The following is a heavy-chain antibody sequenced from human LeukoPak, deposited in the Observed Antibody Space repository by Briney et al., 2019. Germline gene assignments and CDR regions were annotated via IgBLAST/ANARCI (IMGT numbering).Heavy chain of an antibody. CDR3: ARGAYAELGYDFDY. D-gene: IGHD2-8*01. J-gene: IGHJ4*02. CDR2: VSRSSSFI. CDR1: GFSFSSHS. Sequence: GGSLRLSCAASGFSFSSHSMNWVRQAPGKGLEWVSSVSRSSSFIYYADSVKGRFTISRDNAKKSLYLQMNSLRAEDTAVYYCARGAYAELGYDFDYWGQGTLVTVSS. V-gene: IGHV3-21*01.